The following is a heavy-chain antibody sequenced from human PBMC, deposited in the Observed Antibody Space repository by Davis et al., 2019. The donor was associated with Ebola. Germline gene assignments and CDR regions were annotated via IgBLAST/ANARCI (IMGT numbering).Heavy chain of an antibody. D-gene: IGHD6-13*01. V-gene: IGHV4-34*01. J-gene: IGHJ5*02. CDR1: GGSFSGYY. Sequence: MPSETLSLTCAVYGGSFSGYYWSWLRQPPGKGLEWIGEINHSGSTNYHPSLKSRVTISVDTSKNQFSLKLSSVTAADTAVYYCATKRPYYSSSWYSWWFDPWGQGTLVTVSS. CDR2: INHSGST. CDR3: ATKRPYYSSSWYSWWFDP.